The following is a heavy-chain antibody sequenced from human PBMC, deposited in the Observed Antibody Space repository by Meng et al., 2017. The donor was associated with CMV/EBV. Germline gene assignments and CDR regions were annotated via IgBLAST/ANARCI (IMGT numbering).Heavy chain of an antibody. CDR3: ARGGIAAAGPFDY. CDR2: INHSGST. J-gene: IGHJ4*02. D-gene: IGHD6-13*01. Sequence: QGQLQQWGAGLLKPSETLSLICAVYGGSFSGYYWSWIRQPPGKGLEWIGEINHSGSTNYNPSLKSRVTISVDTSKNQFSLKLSSVTAADTAVYYCARGGIAAAGPFDYWGQGTLVTVSS. CDR1: GGSFSGYY. V-gene: IGHV4-34*01.